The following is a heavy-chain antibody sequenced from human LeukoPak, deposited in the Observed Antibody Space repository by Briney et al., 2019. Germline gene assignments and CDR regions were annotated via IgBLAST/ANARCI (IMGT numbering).Heavy chain of an antibody. CDR1: GFTFSSHA. CDR2: ISGSGGST. D-gene: IGHD3-22*01. CDR3: AKDMGITMIIVVNSDY. J-gene: IGHJ4*02. Sequence: GGSLRLSCAASGFTFSSHAMSWVRQAQGKGLEWVSAISGSGGSTYYADSVKGRFTISRDNSKNTLYLQMNSLRAEDTAVYYCAKDMGITMIIVVNSDYWGQGTLVTVSS. V-gene: IGHV3-23*01.